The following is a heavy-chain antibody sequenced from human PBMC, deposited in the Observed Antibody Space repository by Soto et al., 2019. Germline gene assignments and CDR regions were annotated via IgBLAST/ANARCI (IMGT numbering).Heavy chain of an antibody. D-gene: IGHD2-15*01. CDR3: ARLNNILWSYYFDY. CDR1: GGSISSSSYY. Sequence: SETLSLTCIVSGGSISSSSYYWGWIRHPPGKGLEWIGSIYYSGSTYYNPSLKSRVTISVDTSKNQFSLKLSSVTAADTAVYYFARLNNILWSYYFDYWGQGTLVTV. V-gene: IGHV4-39*01. J-gene: IGHJ4*02. CDR2: IYYSGST.